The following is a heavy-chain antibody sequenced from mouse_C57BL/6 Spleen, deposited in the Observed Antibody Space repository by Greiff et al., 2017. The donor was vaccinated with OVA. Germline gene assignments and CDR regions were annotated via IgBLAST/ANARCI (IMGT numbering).Heavy chain of an antibody. CDR2: IYPGDGDT. V-gene: IGHV1-82*01. CDR3: ARGVGHYFDY. J-gene: IGHJ2*01. D-gene: IGHD6-1*01. Sequence: QVQLQQSGPELVKPGASVKISCKASGYAFSSSWMNWVKQRPGKGLEWIGRIYPGDGDTNYNGKFKGKATLTADKSSSTAYMQLSSLTSEDSAVYFCARGVGHYFDYWGQGTTLTVSS. CDR1: GYAFSSSW.